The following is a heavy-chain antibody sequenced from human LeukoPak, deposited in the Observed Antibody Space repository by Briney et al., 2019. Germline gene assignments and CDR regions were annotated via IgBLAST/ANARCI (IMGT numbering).Heavy chain of an antibody. CDR1: GASISSGSNY. CDR2: IYSSGST. J-gene: IGHJ4*02. D-gene: IGHD3-9*01. CDR3: ASSDILTGYYTGY. Sequence: SETLSLTCSVSGASISSGSNYWGWIRQPPGKTLEWIGSIYSSGSTYYNPSLKSRVIIIIDTPKNHFSLTLSSVTAADTAVYYCASSDILTGYYTGYWGQGTLVTVSS. V-gene: IGHV4-39*07.